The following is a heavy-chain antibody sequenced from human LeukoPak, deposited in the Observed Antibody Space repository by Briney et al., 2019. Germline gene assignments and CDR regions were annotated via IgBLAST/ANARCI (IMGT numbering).Heavy chain of an antibody. Sequence: SVKVSCKASGGTFSSYAISWVRQAPGQGLEWMGGIIPIFGTANYAQRFQGRVTITTDESTSTAYMELSSLRSEDTAVYYCAGVVVPAAMRYYYYYMDVWGKGTTVTVSS. CDR2: IIPIFGTA. CDR3: AGVVVPAAMRYYYYYMDV. CDR1: GGTFSSYA. V-gene: IGHV1-69*05. J-gene: IGHJ6*03. D-gene: IGHD2-2*01.